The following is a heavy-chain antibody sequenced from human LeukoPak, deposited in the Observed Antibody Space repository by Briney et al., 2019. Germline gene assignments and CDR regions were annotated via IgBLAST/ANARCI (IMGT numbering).Heavy chain of an antibody. V-gene: IGHV3-11*01. CDR3: AKVPSSNMVRGAFDY. Sequence: PGGSLRLSCTASGITFSDYYMSWIRQAPGKGLEWISYISSGGTTISYADSVKGRFTTSSDNAKNSLYLQLNSLRAEDTAVYYCAKVPSSNMVRGAFDYWGQGTLVTVSS. J-gene: IGHJ4*02. D-gene: IGHD3-10*01. CDR2: ISSGGTTI. CDR1: GITFSDYY.